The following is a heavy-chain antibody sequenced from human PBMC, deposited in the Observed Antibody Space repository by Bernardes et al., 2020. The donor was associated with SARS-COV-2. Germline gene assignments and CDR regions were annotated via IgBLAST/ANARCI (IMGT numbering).Heavy chain of an antibody. J-gene: IGHJ6*02. CDR2: ISSNGVST. D-gene: IGHD6-19*01. Sequence: GGSLRLSCAASGFTVSSNYMSWVRQAPGKGLKYVAGISSNGVSTTYADSVKGRVTISRDNFKNTLYLQMGGLRPEDMGVYYCARADFSGWDPDYGLDVWGQGTTVTVSS. CDR3: ARADFSGWDPDYGLDV. V-gene: IGHV3-64*02. CDR1: GFTVSSNY.